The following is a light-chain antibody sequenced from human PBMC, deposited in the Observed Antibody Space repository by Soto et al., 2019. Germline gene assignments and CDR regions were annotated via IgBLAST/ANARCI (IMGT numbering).Light chain of an antibody. V-gene: IGLV1-51*01. CDR3: GTWDFSLSTVV. CDR1: AFNIGNNY. Sequence: QSVLTQPPSVSAAPGQKVTISCSGSAFNIGNNYVSWYQQLPGTAPKLLIYDNNKRPSGIPDRFSGSKSVTSATLDITGLQTGDEADYYCGTWDFSLSTVVFGGGTQLTVL. J-gene: IGLJ2*01. CDR2: DNN.